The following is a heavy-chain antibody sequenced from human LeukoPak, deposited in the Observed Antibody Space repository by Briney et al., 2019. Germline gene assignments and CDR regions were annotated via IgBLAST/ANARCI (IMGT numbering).Heavy chain of an antibody. V-gene: IGHV3-21*01. CDR1: GFTFSSYS. CDR3: ARASSGWYGYYFDY. Sequence: GGSLRLSCAASGFTFSSYSMNLVRQAPGKGLEWVSSISSSSSYIYYADSVKGRFTISRDNAKNSLYLQMNSLRAEDTAVYYCARASSGWYGYYFDYWGQGTLVTVSS. D-gene: IGHD6-19*01. J-gene: IGHJ4*02. CDR2: ISSSSSYI.